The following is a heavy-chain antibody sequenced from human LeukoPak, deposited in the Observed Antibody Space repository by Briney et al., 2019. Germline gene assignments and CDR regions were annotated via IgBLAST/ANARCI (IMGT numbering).Heavy chain of an antibody. CDR1: GGSISSYY. Sequence: SETLSLTCTVSGGSISSYYWSWIRQPPGKGLEWIGYICTSGSTNYNPSLKSRVTISVDTSKNQFSLKLSSVTAADTAVYYCARPSLWGYFDYWGQGTLVTVSS. V-gene: IGHV4-4*09. CDR3: ARPSLWGYFDY. CDR2: ICTSGST. D-gene: IGHD3-16*01. J-gene: IGHJ4*02.